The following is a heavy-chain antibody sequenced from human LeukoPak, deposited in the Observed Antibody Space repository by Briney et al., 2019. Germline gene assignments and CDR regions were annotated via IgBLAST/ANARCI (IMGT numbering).Heavy chain of an antibody. CDR2: ISSSSSYI. V-gene: IGHV3-21*01. CDR1: GFTFSSYS. CDR3: ARDSDTATGVFDY. Sequence: GGSLRLSCAASGFTFSSYSMNWVRQAPGKGLEWVSSISSSSSYIYYADSVKGRFTISRDNAKNSLYLQMNSLRAEDTAVYYCARDSDTATGVFDYWGQGTLVTVSS. J-gene: IGHJ4*02. D-gene: IGHD5-18*01.